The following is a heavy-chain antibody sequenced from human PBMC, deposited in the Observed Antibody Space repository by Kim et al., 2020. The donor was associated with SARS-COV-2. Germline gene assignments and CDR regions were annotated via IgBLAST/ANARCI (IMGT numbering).Heavy chain of an antibody. V-gene: IGHV4-39*01. CDR3: ARHGAVTSFVFDP. D-gene: IGHD2-2*01. Sequence: NPSLKSRVTISVDTSKSQFLLRLTSVTAADTAVYYCARHGAVTSFVFDPWGQGTLVTVSS. J-gene: IGHJ5*02.